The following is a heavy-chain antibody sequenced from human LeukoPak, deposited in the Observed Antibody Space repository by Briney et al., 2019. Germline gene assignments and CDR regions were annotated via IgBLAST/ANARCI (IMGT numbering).Heavy chain of an antibody. Sequence: GGSLRLSCAASGFTFNSYAMSWVRQAPGKGLEWVSTISDGGGRTSYADSVKGRFTISRDNSKNTLYRQMNSLRAEDTAVYYCAKNVLLWFGVFDPWGQGILVTVSS. CDR1: GFTFNSYA. CDR2: ISDGGGRT. V-gene: IGHV3-23*01. J-gene: IGHJ5*02. CDR3: AKNVLLWFGVFDP. D-gene: IGHD3-10*01.